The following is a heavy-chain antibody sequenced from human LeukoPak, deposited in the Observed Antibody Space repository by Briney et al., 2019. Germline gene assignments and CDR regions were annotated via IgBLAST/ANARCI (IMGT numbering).Heavy chain of an antibody. CDR3: AKDRGYYDILTGHIDH. Sequence: PGGSLRLSCAASGFTFSGYGMHWVRQAPGKGLEWVAFIRYDGSNKFCADSVKGRFTISRDNSKHIVHLLMNGLRPEDTAVYYCAKDRGYYDILTGHIDHWGQGTLVTVSS. J-gene: IGHJ4*02. CDR1: GFTFSGYG. V-gene: IGHV3-30*02. CDR2: IRYDGSNK. D-gene: IGHD3-9*01.